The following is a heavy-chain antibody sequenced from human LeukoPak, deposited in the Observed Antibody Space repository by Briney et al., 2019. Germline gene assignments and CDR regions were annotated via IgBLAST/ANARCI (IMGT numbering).Heavy chain of an antibody. CDR1: GYTFTDYY. CDR3: ATGLFEEGNNWFDP. Sequence: ASVKVSCKASGYTFTDYYMHWVRQAPGQRLEWLGRINPYNGDTNYAQRFQGRVTMTRDTSITTAYMELSRLTYDDTAVYYCATGLFEEGNNWFDPWGQGTLVTVSS. CDR2: INPYNGDT. J-gene: IGHJ5*02. V-gene: IGHV1-2*06.